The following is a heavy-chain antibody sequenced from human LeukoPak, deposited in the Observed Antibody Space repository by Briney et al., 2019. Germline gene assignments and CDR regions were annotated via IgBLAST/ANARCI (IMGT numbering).Heavy chain of an antibody. J-gene: IGHJ6*04. Sequence: GGSLRLSCAASGFTVSSNYTSWVRQAPGKGLEWVSVIYSGGSTYYADSVKGRFTISRDNSKNTLYLQMNSLRAEDTAVYYCARSAVAGTYYYYYGMDVWGKGTTVTVSS. D-gene: IGHD6-19*01. CDR1: GFTVSSNY. CDR3: ARSAVAGTYYYYYGMDV. V-gene: IGHV3-53*01. CDR2: IYSGGST.